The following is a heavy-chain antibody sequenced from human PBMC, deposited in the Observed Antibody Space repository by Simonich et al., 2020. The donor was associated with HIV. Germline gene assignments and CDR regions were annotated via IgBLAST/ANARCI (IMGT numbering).Heavy chain of an antibody. CDR3: ARRDRELILYFDY. D-gene: IGHD3-3*01. CDR2: INHSGIT. Sequence: QVQLQQWGAGLLKPSETLSLTCAVYGGSFRGYYWSWIRQPPGKGLEWNGEINHSGITNYKSSLNSRATISVDKSKNQFSLKLSSVTAADTAIYYCARRDRELILYFDYWGQGNLVTVSS. V-gene: IGHV4-34*01. CDR1: GGSFRGYY. J-gene: IGHJ4*02.